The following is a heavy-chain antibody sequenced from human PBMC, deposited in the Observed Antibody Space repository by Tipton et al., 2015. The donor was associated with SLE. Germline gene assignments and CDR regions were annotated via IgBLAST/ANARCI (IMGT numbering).Heavy chain of an antibody. D-gene: IGHD6-13*01. Sequence: GLVKPSETLSLTRIVSGGSINDYYWGWIRQSPGKGLEWIASIYDSGSNYNPSLKNRVTISLDTSKSQFSLRLTPVTAADTAVYYCTGVGSGPGTDYWGQGTLVTVSS. CDR1: GGSINDYY. V-gene: IGHV4-59*01. CDR3: TGVGSGPGTDY. CDR2: IYDSGS. J-gene: IGHJ4*02.